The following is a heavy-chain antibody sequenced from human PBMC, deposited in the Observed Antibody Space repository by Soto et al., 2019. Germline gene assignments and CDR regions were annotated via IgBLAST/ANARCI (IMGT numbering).Heavy chain of an antibody. Sequence: GGSLRLSCAASGFTFINAWMSWVRQAPGKGLEWVGRIKSKTDGGTTDYAAPVKGRFTISRDDSKNTLYLQMNSLKTEDTAVYYCTTDRTMTTVTRRFDYWGQGTLVTVSS. CDR2: IKSKTDGGTT. CDR1: GFTFINAW. J-gene: IGHJ4*02. CDR3: TTDRTMTTVTRRFDY. V-gene: IGHV3-15*01. D-gene: IGHD4-17*01.